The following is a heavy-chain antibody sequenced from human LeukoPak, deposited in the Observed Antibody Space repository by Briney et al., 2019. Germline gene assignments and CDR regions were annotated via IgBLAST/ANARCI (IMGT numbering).Heavy chain of an antibody. CDR1: GYTFTSYY. J-gene: IGHJ3*02. V-gene: IGHV1-46*01. CDR3: AADPRGSSWPPAGAFDI. Sequence: GASVKVSCKASGYTFTSYYMHWVRQAPGQGLEWMGIINPSGGSTSYAQKFQERVTITRDMSTSTAYMELSSLRSEDTAVYYCAADPRGSSWPPAGAFDIWGQGTMVTVSS. CDR2: INPSGGST. D-gene: IGHD6-13*01.